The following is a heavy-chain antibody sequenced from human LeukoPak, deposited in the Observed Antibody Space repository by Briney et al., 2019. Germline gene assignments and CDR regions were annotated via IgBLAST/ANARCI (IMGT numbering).Heavy chain of an antibody. J-gene: IGHJ5*02. V-gene: IGHV3-23*01. CDR2: ISGSGGST. D-gene: IGHD6-13*01. CDR1: GFTFSSYS. Sequence: GGSLRLSCAASGFTFSSYSMSWVRQAPGKGLEWVSAISGSGGSTYYADSVKDRFTISRDNSKNTLYLQMNSLRAEDTAVYYCAKDLRRVAAAGTGWFDPWGQGTLVTVSS. CDR3: AKDLRRVAAAGTGWFDP.